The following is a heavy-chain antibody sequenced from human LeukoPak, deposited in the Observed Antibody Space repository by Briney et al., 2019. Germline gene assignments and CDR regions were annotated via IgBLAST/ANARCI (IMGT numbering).Heavy chain of an antibody. J-gene: IGHJ4*02. CDR2: ISSSSSYT. CDR3: ARDTMVRGVWDY. D-gene: IGHD3-10*01. Sequence: PGGSLRLSCAASGFTFSSYSMNWVRQAPGKGLEWVSSISSSSSYTYYADSVKGRFTISRDNAKNSLYLQMNSLRAEDTAVYYCARDTMVRGVWDYWGQGTLVTVSS. CDR1: GFTFSSYS. V-gene: IGHV3-21*01.